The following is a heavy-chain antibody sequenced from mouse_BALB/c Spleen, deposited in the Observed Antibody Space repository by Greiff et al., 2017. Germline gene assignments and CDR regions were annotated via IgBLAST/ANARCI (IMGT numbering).Heavy chain of an antibody. V-gene: IGHV1-14*01. CDR3: AREDNYYGSSYSYWYFDV. D-gene: IGHD1-1*01. CDR2: INPYNDGT. Sequence: EVQLQESGPELVKPGASVKMSCKASGYTFTSYVMHWVKQKPGQGLEWIGYINPYNDGTKYNEKFKGKATLTSDKSSSTAYMELSSLTSEDSAVYYCAREDNYYGSSYSYWYFDVWGAGTTVTVSS. CDR1: GYTFTSYV. J-gene: IGHJ1*01.